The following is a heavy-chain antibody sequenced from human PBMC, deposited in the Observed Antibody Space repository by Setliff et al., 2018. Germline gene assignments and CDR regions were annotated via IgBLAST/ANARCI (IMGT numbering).Heavy chain of an antibody. CDR1: GYYISSGYI. CDR2: IGHTGSI. Sequence: PSETLSLTCTVSGYYISSGYIWGWIRQPPGKGLEWVGNIGHTGSINYNPSLKSRLTISRDTSKNQVSLKLNSVTATDTAVYYCARDLGHGGDADYWGQGILVTV. D-gene: IGHD2-21*02. J-gene: IGHJ4*02. CDR3: ARDLGHGGDADY. V-gene: IGHV4-38-2*02.